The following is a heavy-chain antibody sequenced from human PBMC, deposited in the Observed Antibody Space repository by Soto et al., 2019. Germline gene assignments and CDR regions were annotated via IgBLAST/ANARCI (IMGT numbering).Heavy chain of an antibody. CDR2: IIVDSGNT. D-gene: IGHD1-26*01. V-gene: IGHV1-58*01. Sequence: GASVKVSGKASGFTFADSAVQWVRQARGQSLEWIGRIIVDSGNTKSAEKFTERVSMSWDMSTSTAFMELRSLSSDDTAVYYCATANNTSPFDYWGLGTLVTVSS. J-gene: IGHJ4*02. CDR1: GFTFADSA. CDR3: ATANNTSPFDY.